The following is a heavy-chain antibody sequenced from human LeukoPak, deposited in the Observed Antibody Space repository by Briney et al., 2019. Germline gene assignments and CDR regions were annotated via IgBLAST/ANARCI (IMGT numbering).Heavy chain of an antibody. CDR1: GFTFSSYA. Sequence: GGSLRLSCAASGFTFSSYAMHWVRQAPGKGLEYVSAISSNGGSTYYANSVKGRFTISRDNSKNTLYLQMGSLRAEDMAVYYCAREIGRNCSSTSCPRDYWGQGTLVTVSS. CDR2: ISSNGGST. CDR3: AREIGRNCSSTSCPRDY. V-gene: IGHV3-64*01. J-gene: IGHJ4*02. D-gene: IGHD2-2*01.